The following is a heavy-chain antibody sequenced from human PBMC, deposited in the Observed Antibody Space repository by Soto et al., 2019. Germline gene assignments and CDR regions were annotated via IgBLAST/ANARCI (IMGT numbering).Heavy chain of an antibody. Sequence: XESLKISCKGSGYSFTSYWIGWVRQMPGKGLEWMGIIYPGDSDTRYSPSFQGQVTISADKSISTAYLQWSSLKASDTAMYYCARPSYGSGGRGAFDIWGQGTMVTVSS. D-gene: IGHD3-10*01. CDR1: GYSFTSYW. J-gene: IGHJ3*02. V-gene: IGHV5-51*01. CDR2: IYPGDSDT. CDR3: ARPSYGSGGRGAFDI.